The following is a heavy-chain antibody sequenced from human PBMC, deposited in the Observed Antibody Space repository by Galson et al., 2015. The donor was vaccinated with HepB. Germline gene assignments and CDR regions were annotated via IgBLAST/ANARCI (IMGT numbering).Heavy chain of an antibody. J-gene: IGHJ1*01. CDR1: GYTFTSYG. CDR2: INPYNGNT. V-gene: IGHV1-18*04. CDR3: ARGPWFGELTGILVLQH. D-gene: IGHD3-10*01. Sequence: SVKVSCKASGYTFTSYGISYVRQAPGQGLEWVGWINPYNGNTNYAQKFQGRVTMTTDTSTSTAYMGLRSLRSDDTAVYYCARGPWFGELTGILVLQHWGQGTLVTVSS.